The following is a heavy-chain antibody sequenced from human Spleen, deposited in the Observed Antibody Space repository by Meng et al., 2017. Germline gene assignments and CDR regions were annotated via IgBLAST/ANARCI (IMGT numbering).Heavy chain of an antibody. Sequence: QVHLQESGPRLVKPSQTLSLTCTVSGGPINSGDYYWSWIRQPPGKGLEWMGYIYDSGTTSYNPSLKSRLTISIDTSKNQFSLRLSSVTAADTAVYYCARDGGYVFNNWFDPWGQGTLVTVSS. CDR2: IYDSGTT. V-gene: IGHV4-30-4*01. CDR1: GGPINSGDYY. CDR3: ARDGGYVFNNWFDP. J-gene: IGHJ5*02. D-gene: IGHD5-12*01.